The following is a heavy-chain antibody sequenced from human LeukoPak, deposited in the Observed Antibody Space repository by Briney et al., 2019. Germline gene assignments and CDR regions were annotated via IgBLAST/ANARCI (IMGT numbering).Heavy chain of an antibody. CDR2: ISGSGGST. CDR1: GFTFSSYA. Sequence: GGSLRLSCAASGFTFSSYAMSWVRQAPGKGLEWVSAISGSGGSTYYADSVKGRFTISRDNSKNTLYLQMNSLRAEDTAIYYCAKSGRYCSGGSCYQEASLDYWGQGTLVTVSS. J-gene: IGHJ4*02. V-gene: IGHV3-23*01. CDR3: AKSGRYCSGGSCYQEASLDY. D-gene: IGHD2-15*01.